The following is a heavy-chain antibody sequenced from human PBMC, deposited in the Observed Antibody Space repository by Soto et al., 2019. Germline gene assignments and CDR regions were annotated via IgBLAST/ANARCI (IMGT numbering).Heavy chain of an antibody. CDR3: ASHARYYYDSRGYNWFDP. D-gene: IGHD3-22*01. CDR1: GGSISSSSYY. CDR2: IYYSGST. V-gene: IGHV4-39*01. Sequence: QLQLQESGPGLVKPSETLSLTCTVSGGSISSSSYYWGWIRQPPGKGLEWIGSIYYSGSTYYNPSLKSRATISVYTSNNLFSLKLGSVAAAYTAVYYCASHARYYYDSRGYNWFDPWGQGNLVTVSS. J-gene: IGHJ5*02.